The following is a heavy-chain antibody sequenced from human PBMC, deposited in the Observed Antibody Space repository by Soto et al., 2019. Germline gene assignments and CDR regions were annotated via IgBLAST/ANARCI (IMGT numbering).Heavy chain of an antibody. J-gene: IGHJ4*02. D-gene: IGHD1-26*01. Sequence: ASVKVSCKASGYTFTVYYMHWVRQAPGQGLEWMGWINPNSGGTMYPQKFQGRVTMTWDTSISTAYMALTRLRSGDTAVYYCARDLAKGGGCAGFDYWGQGTMVTVSS. CDR2: INPNSGGT. CDR3: ARDLAKGGGCAGFDY. CDR1: GYTFTVYY. V-gene: IGHV1-2*02.